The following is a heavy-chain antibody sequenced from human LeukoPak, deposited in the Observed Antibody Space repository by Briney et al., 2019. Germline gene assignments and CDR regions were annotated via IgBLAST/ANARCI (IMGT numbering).Heavy chain of an antibody. Sequence: ASVKVSCKASGYTFTSYGISWVRQAPGKGLEWVANIKQDGSEKYYVDSVKGRFTISRDNAKNSLYLQMNSLRAEDTAVYYCARSRLMYYDFWSGPFDYWGQGTLVTVSS. CDR3: ARSRLMYYDFWSGPFDY. CDR2: IKQDGSEK. D-gene: IGHD3-3*01. V-gene: IGHV3-7*01. CDR1: GYTFTSYG. J-gene: IGHJ4*02.